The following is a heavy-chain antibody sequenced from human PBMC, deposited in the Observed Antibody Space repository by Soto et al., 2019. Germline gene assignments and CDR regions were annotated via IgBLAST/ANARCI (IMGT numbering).Heavy chain of an antibody. Sequence: GGSLRLSCAASGFTFSSYAMSWVRQAPGKGLEWVSAISGSGGSTYYADSVKGRFTISRDNSKNTLYLQMNSLRAEDTAVYYCAKDHRDYDFWSGYVQPRVRRYWGQGTLVTVSS. CDR3: AKDHRDYDFWSGYVQPRVRRY. CDR2: ISGSGGST. J-gene: IGHJ4*02. CDR1: GFTFSSYA. V-gene: IGHV3-23*01. D-gene: IGHD3-3*01.